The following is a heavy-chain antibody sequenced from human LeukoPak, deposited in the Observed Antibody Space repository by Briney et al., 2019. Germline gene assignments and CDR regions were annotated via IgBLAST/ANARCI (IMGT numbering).Heavy chain of an antibody. CDR2: INPNNGGT. J-gene: IGHJ3*02. V-gene: IGHV1-2*02. CDR3: ARNRLGKALDT. CDR1: GYTFTDYY. Sequence: ASVKVSCKASGYTFTDYYLHWVRQAPGQGLEWMGWINPNNGGTNYALKFQGRVTMTRDTSISTAYMELRSDDTAVYYCARNRLGKALDTWGQGTMVTVSS. D-gene: IGHD7-27*01.